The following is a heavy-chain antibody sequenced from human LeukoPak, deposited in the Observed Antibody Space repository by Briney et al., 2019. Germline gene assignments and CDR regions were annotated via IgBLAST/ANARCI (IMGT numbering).Heavy chain of an antibody. V-gene: IGHV3-23*01. CDR1: GFTFSTYA. CDR2: ISGSDGST. D-gene: IGHD5-18*01. J-gene: IGHJ4*02. CDR3: AKGRTGYSYGYGIGY. Sequence: GGSLRLSCAASGFTFSTYAMTWVRQAPGKGLEWVSAISGSDGSTYYANSVKGRFTISRDNSKNTLYLQMNSLRAEDTAVYYCAKGRTGYSYGYGIGYWGQGTLVTVSS.